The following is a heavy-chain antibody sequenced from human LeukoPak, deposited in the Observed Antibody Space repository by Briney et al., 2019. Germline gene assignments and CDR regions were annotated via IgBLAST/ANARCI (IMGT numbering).Heavy chain of an antibody. Sequence: GGSLRLSCVGSGFTFRSHAMSWVRQAPEKGLEFVSGIYENGGTTYYADSVKGRFSISRDNSKNPLYLQMDSLRGEDTAVYYCAKDFRIGYSAHFDYWGQGALVTVSS. CDR2: IYENGGTT. V-gene: IGHV3-23*01. J-gene: IGHJ4*02. CDR3: AKDFRIGYSAHFDY. CDR1: GFTFRSHA. D-gene: IGHD2-21*01.